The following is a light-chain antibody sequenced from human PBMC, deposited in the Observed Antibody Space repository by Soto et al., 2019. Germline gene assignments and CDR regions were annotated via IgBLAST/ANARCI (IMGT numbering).Light chain of an antibody. CDR2: AAS. Sequence: DIQMTQSPSFVSASVGDSVTITCRASQAVSTWLAWYQQKPGGAPRLLIYAASTLQSGVPSRFSGSGSGTDFTLTIRSLQPEDFATYYCQQYYTYWHMFGQGTKVDIK. J-gene: IGKJ1*01. CDR3: QQYYTYWHM. CDR1: QAVSTW. V-gene: IGKV1-12*01.